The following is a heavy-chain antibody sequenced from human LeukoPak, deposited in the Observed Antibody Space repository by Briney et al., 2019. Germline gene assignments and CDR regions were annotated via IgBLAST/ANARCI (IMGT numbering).Heavy chain of an antibody. CDR2: IYNSGST. D-gene: IGHD3-22*01. V-gene: IGHV4-39*01. J-gene: IGHJ4*02. Sequence: SETLSLTCTVSYGSISSSSYYWGWIRQPPGKGLEWIGSIYNSGSTYYNPSLKSRVTISVDTSKNQFSLKLSSVTAADTAVYYCASLTYYYDSSGYYTLRDYWGQGTLVSVSS. CDR3: ASLTYYYDSSGYYTLRDY. CDR1: YGSISSSSYY.